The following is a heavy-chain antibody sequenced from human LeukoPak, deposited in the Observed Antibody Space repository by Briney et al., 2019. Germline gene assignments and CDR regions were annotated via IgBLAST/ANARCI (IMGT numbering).Heavy chain of an antibody. J-gene: IGHJ4*02. CDR1: GYTFTSYD. CDR3: ARYYYDSSGYYIDY. CDR2: MNPNSGNT. Sequence: ASVKVSCKASGYTFTSYDINWVRPATGQGLEWMGWMNPNSGNTGYAQKFQGRVTMTRNTSISTAYMELSSLRSEDTAVYYCARYYYDSSGYYIDYWGQGTLVTVSS. D-gene: IGHD3-22*01. V-gene: IGHV1-8*01.